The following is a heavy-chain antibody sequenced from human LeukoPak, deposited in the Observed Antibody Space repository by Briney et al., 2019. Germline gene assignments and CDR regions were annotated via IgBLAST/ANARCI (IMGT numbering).Heavy chain of an antibody. V-gene: IGHV4-34*01. J-gene: IGHJ4*02. CDR2: INHSGST. D-gene: IGHD3-22*01. CDR3: ARSPYYYDSSGYYTYFDY. CDR1: GGSSSGYY. Sequence: SETLSLTCAVYGGSSSGYYWSWIRQPPGKGLEWIGEINHSGSTNYNPSLKSRVTISVDTSKNQFSLKLSSVTAADTAVYYCARSPYYYDSSGYYTYFDYWGQGTLVTVSS.